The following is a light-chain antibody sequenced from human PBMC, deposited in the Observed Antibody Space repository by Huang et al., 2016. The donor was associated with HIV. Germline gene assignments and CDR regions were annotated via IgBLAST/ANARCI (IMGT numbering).Light chain of an antibody. J-gene: IGKJ5*01. CDR2: ATA. Sequence: EIVLTQSPGTLSLSPGESATLSCRASETVRSSHLVWYKQKPGQAPRLLIYATATRATGIPDRITGGGAGTDFTLTISRLEPEDFAVYYCQHFGYSVPITFGQGTRLEIK. CDR3: QHFGYSVPIT. CDR1: ETVRSSH. V-gene: IGKV3-20*01.